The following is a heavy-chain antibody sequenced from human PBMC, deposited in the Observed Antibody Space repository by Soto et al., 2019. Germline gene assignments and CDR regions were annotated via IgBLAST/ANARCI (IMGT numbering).Heavy chain of an antibody. CDR3: ARAYGGNNPQYLYFGY. V-gene: IGHV1-69*13. Sequence: SVKVSCKASGGTFSSYAISWVRQAPGQGLEWMGGIIPIFGTANYAQKFQGRVTITADESTSTAYMELSSLRSEDTAVYYCARAYGGNNPQYLYFGYWGQGTLVTVSS. D-gene: IGHD2-15*01. CDR1: GGTFSSYA. J-gene: IGHJ4*02. CDR2: IIPIFGTA.